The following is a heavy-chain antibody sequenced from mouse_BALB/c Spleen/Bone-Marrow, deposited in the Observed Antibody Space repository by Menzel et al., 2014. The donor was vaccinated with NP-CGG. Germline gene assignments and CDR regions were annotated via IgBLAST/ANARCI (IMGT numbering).Heavy chain of an antibody. CDR3: ARDGDYRYAWFSY. Sequence: EVKLMESGGRLVKPGGSLKLSCAASGFSFSDHYMYWVRQTPEKRLEWVATISDGGGHTYYSDSVKGRFTISRDNAKNNLYLQMSSLKSEDTAMYHCARDGDYRYAWFSYWGQGTPVTASA. V-gene: IGHV5-4*02. CDR1: GFSFSDHY. CDR2: ISDGGGHT. J-gene: IGHJ3*01. D-gene: IGHD2-14*01.